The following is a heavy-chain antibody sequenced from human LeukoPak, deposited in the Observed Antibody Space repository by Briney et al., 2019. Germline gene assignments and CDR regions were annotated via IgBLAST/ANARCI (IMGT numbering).Heavy chain of an antibody. D-gene: IGHD2-2*01. CDR3: AKEGSEFSSSFLDY. CDR1: GFTFRNYG. Sequence: GGSLRLSCAASGFTFRNYGMKWVRQAPGKGLEWVAVISRDGTVKYYADSVKGRFTISRDDSTTTLVLQMNSLRVEDTAVYFCAKEGSEFSSSFLDYWGQGTLVTVSS. CDR2: ISRDGTVK. V-gene: IGHV3-30*18. J-gene: IGHJ4*02.